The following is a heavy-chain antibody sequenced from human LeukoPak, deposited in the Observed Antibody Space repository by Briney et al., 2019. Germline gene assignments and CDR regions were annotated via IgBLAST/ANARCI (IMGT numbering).Heavy chain of an antibody. D-gene: IGHD4-17*01. J-gene: IGHJ4*02. V-gene: IGHV3-11*05. CDR3: ARDGDYGDYSDY. Sequence: PGGSLRLSCAASGFTFSDYYMSWIRQAPGKGLEWVSYISSSSDYRNYADSVKGQFTISRDNAKNSLYLQMNSLRAEDTAVYYCARDGDYGDYSDYWGQGTLLTVFS. CDR1: GFTFSDYY. CDR2: ISSSSDYR.